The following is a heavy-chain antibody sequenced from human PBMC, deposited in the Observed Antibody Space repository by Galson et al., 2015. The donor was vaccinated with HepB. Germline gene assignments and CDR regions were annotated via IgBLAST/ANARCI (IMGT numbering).Heavy chain of an antibody. CDR2: IKSKTDGETT. D-gene: IGHD2-8*02. CDR3: TTDVYYSTYWSWLDP. J-gene: IGHJ5*02. CDR1: GFSFSDVY. Sequence: SLRLSCAGSGFSFSDVYMTWVRQAPGMGLEWVGRIKSKTDGETTDYAAPVKGRFTISRDDSKNRLYLQMNSLKPEDTAVYYCTTDVYYSTYWSWLDPWGQGTLVTVSS. V-gene: IGHV3-15*01.